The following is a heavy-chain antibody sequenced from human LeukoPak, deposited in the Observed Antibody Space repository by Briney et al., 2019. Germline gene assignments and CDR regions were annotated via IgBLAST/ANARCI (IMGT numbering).Heavy chain of an antibody. J-gene: IGHJ3*02. CDR2: ITGSGDST. CDR1: GFTFSSNA. D-gene: IGHD4-23*01. Sequence: GGSLRLSCAASGFTFSSNAMNWVRQAPGKGLEWVSGITGSGDSTYYADSVKGRFTISRDNSKNSVYLQMNSLRAEDTAVYYCGRREAYGGNSAFDIWGQGTMVTVSS. V-gene: IGHV3-23*01. CDR3: GRREAYGGNSAFDI.